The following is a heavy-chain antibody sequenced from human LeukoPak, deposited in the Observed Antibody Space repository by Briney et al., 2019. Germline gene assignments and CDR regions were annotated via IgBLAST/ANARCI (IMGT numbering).Heavy chain of an antibody. CDR1: GGSISSGTYY. CDR2: IYTSGST. D-gene: IGHD3-22*01. CDR3: AREGLDRSSGYYFIDY. Sequence: SETLSLTCTVSGGSISSGTYYWTWIRQPAGKGLEWIGRIYTSGSTNYNPSLKSRVTISVDTSKNHFSLKLSSVTAADTAVYYCAREGLDRSSGYYFIDYWGQGTLVTVSS. J-gene: IGHJ4*02. V-gene: IGHV4-61*02.